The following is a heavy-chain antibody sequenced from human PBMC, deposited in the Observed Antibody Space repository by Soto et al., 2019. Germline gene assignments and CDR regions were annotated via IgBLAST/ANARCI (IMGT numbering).Heavy chain of an antibody. D-gene: IGHD6-19*01. Sequence: QVQLGQSGAEVKKPGSAVKVSCKASEGTFNSYGISCVRQAPGQGLEWKGGIVPITGTVKYAQKFQDRLTITADRSTSTAYLDLKSLTSEDTALYFCATSSITPAIIGARGQGTLVTVSS. CDR3: ATSSITPAIIGA. J-gene: IGHJ4*02. CDR2: IVPITGTV. V-gene: IGHV1-69*06. CDR1: EGTFNSYG.